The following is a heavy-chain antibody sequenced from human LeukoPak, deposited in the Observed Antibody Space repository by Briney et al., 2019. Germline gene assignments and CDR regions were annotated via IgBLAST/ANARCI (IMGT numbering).Heavy chain of an antibody. CDR3: ARGALYSSSADYCDY. Sequence: SVKVSCKASGGTFNSYAISWVRQAPGQGLEWMGGIIPIFGTANYAQRVQCRVTITAHESTSTAYMELSRLRSGDTAVYYCARGALYSSSADYCDYWAQGTLVTVSS. V-gene: IGHV1-69*13. CDR2: IIPIFGTA. CDR1: GGTFNSYA. J-gene: IGHJ4*02. D-gene: IGHD6-6*01.